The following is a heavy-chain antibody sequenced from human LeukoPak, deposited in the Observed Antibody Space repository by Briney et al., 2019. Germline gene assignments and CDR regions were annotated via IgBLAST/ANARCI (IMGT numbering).Heavy chain of an antibody. Sequence: VASVKVSCKASGYSFTSNYIHWVRQAPGQGLEWMGVINPSGGVTSSAQKFQGRVTMTRDTSTSTVYMELSRLRSEDTAIYYCVRVNFHLGYFYGIDVWGQGTTVTISS. CDR3: VRVNFHLGYFYGIDV. J-gene: IGHJ6*02. D-gene: IGHD3-3*01. CDR2: INPSGGVT. V-gene: IGHV1-46*01. CDR1: GYSFTSNY.